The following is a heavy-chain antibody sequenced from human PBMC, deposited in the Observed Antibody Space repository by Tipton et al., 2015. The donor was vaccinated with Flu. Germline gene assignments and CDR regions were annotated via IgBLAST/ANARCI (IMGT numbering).Heavy chain of an antibody. CDR1: GDSISNYF. CDR2: IYYSGST. Sequence: TLSLTCTVSGDSISNYFWSWIRQPPGKGLEWIGYIYYSGSTDYNASLRTRVTISIDTSKNQFSLNLSSVTAADTALYYCARLARVTDLSAYNWFDPWGQGTLVTVSS. CDR3: ARLARVTDLSAYNWFDP. V-gene: IGHV4-59*01. D-gene: IGHD2-21*02. J-gene: IGHJ5*02.